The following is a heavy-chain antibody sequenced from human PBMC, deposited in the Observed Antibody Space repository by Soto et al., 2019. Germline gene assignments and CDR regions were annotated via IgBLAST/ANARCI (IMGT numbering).Heavy chain of an antibody. CDR2: INAKNGGT. Sequence: QVELVQSGTEVKKPGASVKVSCEASSFTFIDFYIHWLRQAPGQGLEWMGWINAKNGGTRYAEKFQDRVTLTRDRSVRTAYLELQRLRSDDTAVYYCARSHCTDGICYTEVISSWGQGTLVTVS. J-gene: IGHJ4*02. CDR3: ARSHCTDGICYTEVISS. V-gene: IGHV1-2*02. CDR1: SFTFIDFY. D-gene: IGHD2-8*01.